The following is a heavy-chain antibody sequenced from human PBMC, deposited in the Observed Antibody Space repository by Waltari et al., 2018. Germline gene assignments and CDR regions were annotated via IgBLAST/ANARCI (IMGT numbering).Heavy chain of an antibody. D-gene: IGHD4-17*01. V-gene: IGHV4-59*01. CDR1: GGSIRGYY. Sequence: VQLQESGPGLVKPSETLSPTCTVFGGSIRGYYWSWIRQPPGKGLEWIGYSGNKFNPSLKSRVTISLDTSKNQFSLKLSSVTAADTAVYYCVRSYTVTTSPIAGYWGQGTLVTVSS. CDR3: VRSYTVTTSPIAGY. CDR2: SGN. J-gene: IGHJ4*02.